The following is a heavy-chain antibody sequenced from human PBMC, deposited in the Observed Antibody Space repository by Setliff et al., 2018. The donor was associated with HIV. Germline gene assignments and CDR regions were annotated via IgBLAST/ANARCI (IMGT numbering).Heavy chain of an antibody. CDR2: IYHSGTT. J-gene: IGHJ3*01. CDR3: ARDDSIVLVPAIMRGDGFDF. V-gene: IGHV4-38-2*02. D-gene: IGHD2-2*01. Sequence: SETLSLTCAVSGYSISSGYYWGWIRQTPGKGLEWIGSIYHSGTTYYNPSLRSRVTISVDTSKNQFSLKLSSVTAADTAVYYCARDDSIVLVPAIMRGDGFDFWGQGTMVTVSS. CDR1: GYSISSGYY.